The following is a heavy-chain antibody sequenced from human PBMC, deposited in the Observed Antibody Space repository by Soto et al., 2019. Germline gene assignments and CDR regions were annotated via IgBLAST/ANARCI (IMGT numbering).Heavy chain of an antibody. CDR3: ARPANTVADHFDI. J-gene: IGHJ4*02. CDR1: GYTFTIYW. CDR2: IYPSDSDT. V-gene: IGHV5-51*01. D-gene: IGHD4-17*01. Sequence: GESLKISCQVSGYTFTIYWIGWVRQMPGKGLEWMGIIYPSDSDTRYSPSFQGQVTISADQSINTAYLQWDSLKASDTAIYYCARPANTVADHFDIWGQGTPVTVSS.